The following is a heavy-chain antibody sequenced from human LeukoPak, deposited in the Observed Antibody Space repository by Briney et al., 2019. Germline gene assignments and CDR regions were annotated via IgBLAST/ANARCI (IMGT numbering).Heavy chain of an antibody. J-gene: IGHJ4*02. D-gene: IGHD4-17*01. CDR1: GYLFSDPR. CDR2: ISHDESQT. V-gene: IGHV3-30*03. Sequence: GMSLRLSCAAPGYLFSDPRTYCVPQAPGKGLEWVAVISHDESQTKYGDSVRGRFTISRDNSKNTLYLQINSLRAEDTAVYYCARDDSPVTTWLDYWGQGTLVTVSS. CDR3: ARDDSPVTTWLDY.